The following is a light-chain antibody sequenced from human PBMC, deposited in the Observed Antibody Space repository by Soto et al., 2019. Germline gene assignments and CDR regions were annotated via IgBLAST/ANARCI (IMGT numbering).Light chain of an antibody. CDR3: QQYYSTPLA. Sequence: DIVMTQSPDSLAVSLGERATINCKSSQSVLYSSNNKNYLAWYQQKPRQPPKLLIYWASTRESWVPDRFSGSGSGTDFTLTISSLQAEDVAVYYCQQYYSTPLAFGQGTKVEIK. J-gene: IGKJ1*01. V-gene: IGKV4-1*01. CDR2: WAS. CDR1: QSVLYSSNNKNY.